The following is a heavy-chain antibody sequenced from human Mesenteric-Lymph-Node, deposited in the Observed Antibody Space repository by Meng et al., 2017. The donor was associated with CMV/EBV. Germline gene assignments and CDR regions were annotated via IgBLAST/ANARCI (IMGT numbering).Heavy chain of an antibody. Sequence: AASGFTFSSYAMTGVRQAPGKGLEWVSAISGGGGSTYYADSVKGRFTVSRDNAKDTLYLQMNSLRVEDTGVYYCAREYYTTVGSDFWGQGTLVTVSS. V-gene: IGHV3-23*01. J-gene: IGHJ4*02. CDR3: AREYYTTVGSDF. CDR1: GFTFSSYA. D-gene: IGHD4-17*01. CDR2: ISGGGGST.